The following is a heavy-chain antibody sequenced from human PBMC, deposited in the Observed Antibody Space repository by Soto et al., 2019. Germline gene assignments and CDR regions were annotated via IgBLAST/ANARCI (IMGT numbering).Heavy chain of an antibody. D-gene: IGHD6-19*01. CDR3: ARDGAVAGTHYYYGMDV. CDR1: GFTVSSNY. CDR2: IYSGGST. Sequence: GGSLRLCCAASGFTVSSNYMSWVRQAPGKGLEWVSVIYSGGSTYYADSVKGRFTISRDNSKNTLYLQMNSLRAEDTAVYYCARDGAVAGTHYYYGMDVWGQGTTVTVSS. V-gene: IGHV3-66*01. J-gene: IGHJ6*02.